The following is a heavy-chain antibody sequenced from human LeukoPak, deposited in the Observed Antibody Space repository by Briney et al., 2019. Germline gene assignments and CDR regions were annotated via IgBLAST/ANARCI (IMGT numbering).Heavy chain of an antibody. J-gene: IGHJ4*02. Sequence: ASVKVSCKVSGYTFTSYGISWVRQAPGQGLEWMGWISDYNGNTNYAQKLQGRVTMTTDTSTSTAYMELRSLRYDDTAVYYCARVTTVVTLGIDYWGQGTLVTVSS. V-gene: IGHV1-18*01. CDR2: ISDYNGNT. D-gene: IGHD4-23*01. CDR1: GYTFTSYG. CDR3: ARVTTVVTLGIDY.